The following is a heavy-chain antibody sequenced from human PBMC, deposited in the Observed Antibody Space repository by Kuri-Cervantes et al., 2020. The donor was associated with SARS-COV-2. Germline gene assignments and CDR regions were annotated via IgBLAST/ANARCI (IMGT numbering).Heavy chain of an antibody. V-gene: IGHV4-31*02. CDR2: IYYSGST. Sequence: CTVSGGSISSGGYYWSWIRQHPGKGLEWIGYIYYSGSTYYNPSLKSRVTISVDTSKNQFSLKLSSVTAADTAVYYCARDSLGYGDYYFDYWGQGTLVTVSS. J-gene: IGHJ4*02. CDR3: ARDSLGYGDYYFDY. CDR1: GGSISSGGYY. D-gene: IGHD4-17*01.